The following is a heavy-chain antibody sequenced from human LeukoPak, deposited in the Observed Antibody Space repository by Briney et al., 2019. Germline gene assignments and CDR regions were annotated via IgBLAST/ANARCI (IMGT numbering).Heavy chain of an antibody. J-gene: IGHJ1*01. Sequence: SETLSLTCTVSGGSISSGGYYWSWIRQHPGQGLEWIGYIYYSGSTYYNPSLKSRVTTILDTSKNQFSLKLSSVTAADTAVYYCATYNRDGYNFAFQHWGQGTLVTVSS. CDR3: ATYNRDGYNFAFQH. V-gene: IGHV4-31*03. CDR1: GGSISSGGYY. CDR2: IYYSGST. D-gene: IGHD5-24*01.